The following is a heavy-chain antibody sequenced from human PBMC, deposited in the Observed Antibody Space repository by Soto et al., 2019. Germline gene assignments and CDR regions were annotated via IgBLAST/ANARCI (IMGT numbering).Heavy chain of an antibody. J-gene: IGHJ4*02. Sequence: QVQLVQSGAEVKKPGASVKVSCKASRYTFTGYYMHWVRQAPGQGLEWMGWIDPNSGGTDYAQKFQGRVTMTRDTSVSTAYMELSRLRVDDTAVYYCARVMSGSYLGHGYYFDYWGQGPLVTVSS. CDR2: IDPNSGGT. V-gene: IGHV1-2*02. CDR1: RYTFTGYY. D-gene: IGHD1-26*01. CDR3: ARVMSGSYLGHGYYFDY.